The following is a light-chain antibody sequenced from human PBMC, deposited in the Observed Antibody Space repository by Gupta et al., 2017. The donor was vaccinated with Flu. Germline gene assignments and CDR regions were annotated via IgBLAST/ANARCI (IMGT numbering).Light chain of an antibody. J-gene: IGLJ2*01. CDR2: KDS. CDR3: QSADSSGTYPVV. V-gene: IGLV3-25*03. Sequence: GDALPKQYAYWYQQKPGQAPVLVICKDSERPSGIPERFSGSSSGTTVTLTISGVQAEDEADYYCQSADSSGTYPVVFGGGTKLTVL. CDR1: ALPKQY.